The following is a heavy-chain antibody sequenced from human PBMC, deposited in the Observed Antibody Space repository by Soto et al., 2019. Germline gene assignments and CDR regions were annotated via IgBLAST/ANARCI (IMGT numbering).Heavy chain of an antibody. D-gene: IGHD4-17*01. CDR2: IIPIFGTA. CDR1: GGTFSSYA. V-gene: IGHV1-69*13. Sequence: SVKVSCKASGGTFSSYAISWVRQAPGQGLEWMGGIIPIFGTANYAQKFQGRVTITADESTSTAYMELSSLRSEDTAVYYCARDRSGTTVTRDYYYYYGMDGWGQGTTVTVSS. J-gene: IGHJ6*01. CDR3: ARDRSGTTVTRDYYYYYGMDG.